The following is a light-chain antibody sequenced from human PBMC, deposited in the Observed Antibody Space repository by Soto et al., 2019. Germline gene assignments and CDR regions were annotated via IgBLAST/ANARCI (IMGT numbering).Light chain of an antibody. CDR2: GAS. CDR1: QDIRSS. J-gene: IGKJ4*01. CDR3: QQDSSWPLT. Sequence: EIVMTQSPATLSVSPGERATLSCRASQDIRSSLAWYQQKPGQAPRLLIYGASIRATGVPATFSGSGSGTEFTLSISSLQSEHLGVYYCQQDSSWPLTVGGGTKVDIK. V-gene: IGKV3-15*01.